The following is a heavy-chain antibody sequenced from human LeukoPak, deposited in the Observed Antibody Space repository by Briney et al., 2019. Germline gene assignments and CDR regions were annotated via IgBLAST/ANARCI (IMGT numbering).Heavy chain of an antibody. CDR1: GYTFTGYY. CDR3: ARTVPAARGNFGDFDY. J-gene: IGHJ4*02. V-gene: IGHV1-2*02. D-gene: IGHD2-2*01. Sequence: ASVKVSCKASGYTFTGYYMHWVRQAPGQGLEWMGWINPNSGGTNYAQKFQGRVTMTRDTSISTAYMELSSLRSDDTAVYYCARTVPAARGNFGDFDYWGQGTLVTVSS. CDR2: INPNSGGT.